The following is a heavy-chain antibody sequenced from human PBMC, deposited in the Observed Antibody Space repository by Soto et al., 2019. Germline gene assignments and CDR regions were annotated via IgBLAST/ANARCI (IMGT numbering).Heavy chain of an antibody. CDR2: IYYGGST. V-gene: IGHV4-30-4*01. J-gene: IGHJ5*02. Sequence: SETLSLTCSASGASVTSPEHYWTWIRQSPGKGLEWIGYIYYGGSTVYNPSLKGRSTVSLDTSKNQFSLNLTSVTAADTAVYFCARGRYCRSGDCFPIWFDPWGQGTLVTVSS. D-gene: IGHD2-2*01. CDR1: GASVTSPEHY. CDR3: ARGRYCRSGDCFPIWFDP.